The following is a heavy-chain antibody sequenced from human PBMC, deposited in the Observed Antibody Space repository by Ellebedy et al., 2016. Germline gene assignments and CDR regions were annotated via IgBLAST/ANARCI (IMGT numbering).Heavy chain of an antibody. J-gene: IGHJ6*03. V-gene: IGHV4-4*07. CDR3: ARGPVVGYYYFMDV. CDR1: GGSISSYY. CDR2: IYTSGST. D-gene: IGHD2-21*01. Sequence: SETLSLTXTVSGGSISSYYWSWIRQPAGKGLEWIGRIYTSGSTNYNPSLKSRVTMSVDTSKNQFSLKLSSVTAADTAVYYCARGPVVGYYYFMDVWGKGTTVTVSS.